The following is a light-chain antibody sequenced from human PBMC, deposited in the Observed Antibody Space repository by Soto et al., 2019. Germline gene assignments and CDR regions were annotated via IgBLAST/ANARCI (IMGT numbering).Light chain of an antibody. Sequence: DIQMTQSASTLSASVGDRVTITCRASQSISSWLAWYQQKPGEAPKILIYKASSLETGVPSRFSGSGSGTDFTLTISSLQPDDFATYYCQQYDYYPYTFGQGTKLEIK. CDR1: QSISSW. CDR2: KAS. J-gene: IGKJ2*01. V-gene: IGKV1-5*03. CDR3: QQYDYYPYT.